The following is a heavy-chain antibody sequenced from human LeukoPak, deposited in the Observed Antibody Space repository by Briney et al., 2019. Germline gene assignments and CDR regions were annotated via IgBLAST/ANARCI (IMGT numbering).Heavy chain of an antibody. Sequence: SETLSLTCTVSGGSISSNYWSWIRQPPGKGLEWIGCIYYSGSTNYNPSLKSRVTISVDTSKNQFSLKLSSVTAADTAVYYCARGGVLKSLDYWGQGTLVTVSS. J-gene: IGHJ4*02. CDR1: GGSISSNY. CDR3: ARGGVLKSLDY. D-gene: IGHD3-16*01. V-gene: IGHV4-59*01. CDR2: IYYSGST.